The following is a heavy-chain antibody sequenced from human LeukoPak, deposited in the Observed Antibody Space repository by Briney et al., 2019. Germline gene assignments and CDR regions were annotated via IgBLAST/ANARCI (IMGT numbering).Heavy chain of an antibody. J-gene: IGHJ2*01. Sequence: PSETLSLTCAVSGYSISSGYYWGWIRQPPGKGLEWIGSMYHSGSTYYNPSLESRVTISVDTSKNQFSLKLSSVTAADTAVYYCARRAVVYDFWSGYYTEWYFDLWGRGTLVTVSS. D-gene: IGHD3-3*01. CDR1: GYSISSGYY. V-gene: IGHV4-38-2*01. CDR2: MYHSGST. CDR3: ARRAVVYDFWSGYYTEWYFDL.